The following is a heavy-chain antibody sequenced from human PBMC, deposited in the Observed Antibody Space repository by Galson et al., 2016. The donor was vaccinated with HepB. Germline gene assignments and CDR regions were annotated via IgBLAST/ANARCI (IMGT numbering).Heavy chain of an antibody. CDR3: ARQQVGNNWFDP. J-gene: IGHJ5*02. D-gene: IGHD1-14*01. CDR1: GASIRSYY. V-gene: IGHV4-59*01. CDR2: MYYNYSH. Sequence: SETLSLTCTVSGASIRSYYWSWVRQPPGKGLEWIGCMYYNYSHTSNPSLKSRVSMLVDTSKNQFSLKVSAVTAADTAVYYCARQQVGNNWFDPWGQGALVTVSS.